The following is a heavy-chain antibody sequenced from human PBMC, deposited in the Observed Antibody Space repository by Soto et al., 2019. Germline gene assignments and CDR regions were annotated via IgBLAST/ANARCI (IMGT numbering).Heavy chain of an antibody. D-gene: IGHD3-10*01. Sequence: PSETLALSCGVPRGSLSTGDSYWSGIRQVPGKGLEWIGYVSSNDTSSYHPSLESRLTISLDRSKNRFSLKLTSMTAADAAVYFCARERIVTVPAGRGTLYNYFGVDVWGQGTTVT. CDR1: RGSLSTGDSY. CDR3: ARERIVTVPAGRGTLYNYFGVDV. J-gene: IGHJ6*02. V-gene: IGHV4-31*11. CDR2: VSSNDTS.